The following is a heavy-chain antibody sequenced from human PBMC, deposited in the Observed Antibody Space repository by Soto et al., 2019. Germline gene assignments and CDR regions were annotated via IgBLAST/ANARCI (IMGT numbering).Heavy chain of an antibody. D-gene: IGHD3-22*01. CDR1: GFTFSSYA. V-gene: IGHV3-23*01. Sequence: EGSLRLSCAASGFTFSSYAMSWVRQSPGKGLEWVSAISGSGGSTYYADSVKGRFTISRDNSKNTLYLQMNSLRAEDTAVYYCAKPTPTYYYDSSGPYAFDIWGQGTMVTVSS. J-gene: IGHJ3*02. CDR2: ISGSGGST. CDR3: AKPTPTYYYDSSGPYAFDI.